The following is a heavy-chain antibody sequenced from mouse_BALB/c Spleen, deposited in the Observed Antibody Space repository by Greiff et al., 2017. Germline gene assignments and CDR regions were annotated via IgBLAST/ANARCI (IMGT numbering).Heavy chain of an antibody. CDR2: IYPSDSYT. V-gene: IGHV1-69*02. CDR3: TRSDYYGSSYDYYAMDY. CDR1: GYTFTSYW. J-gene: IGHJ4*01. Sequence: QVQLKQPGAELVRPGASVKLSCKASGYTFTSYWINWVKQRPGQGLEWIGNIYPSDSYTNYNQKFKDKATLTVDKSSSTAYMQLSSPTSEDSAVYYCTRSDYYGSSYDYYAMDYWGQGTSVTVSS. D-gene: IGHD1-1*01.